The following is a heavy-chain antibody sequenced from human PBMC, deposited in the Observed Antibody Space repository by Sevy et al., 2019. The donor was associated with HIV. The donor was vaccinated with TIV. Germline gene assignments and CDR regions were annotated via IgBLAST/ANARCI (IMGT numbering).Heavy chain of an antibody. D-gene: IGHD1-7*01. V-gene: IGHV3-11*06. CDR2: ISSGSTYT. J-gene: IGHJ4*02. Sequence: GGSLRLSCAASGFTFSDYYMSWIRQAPGKGLEWVSDISSGSTYTKYADSVKGRITISRDNAKKSLYLQMNNLRVEDTAVYYCARDRRNYAGQYFDYWGQGTLVTVSS. CDR1: GFTFSDYY. CDR3: ARDRRNYAGQYFDY.